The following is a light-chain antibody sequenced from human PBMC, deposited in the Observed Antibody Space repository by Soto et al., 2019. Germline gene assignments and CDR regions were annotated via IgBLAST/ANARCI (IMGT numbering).Light chain of an antibody. CDR1: QSVSSSY. CDR2: GAS. CDR3: QQYGSPIT. V-gene: IGKV3-20*01. Sequence: EIVLTHSPATLSLSLGESATLSCRASQSVSSSYLAWYQQKPGQAPRLLIYGASSRATGIPDRFSGSGSGTDFTLTISRLEPEDFAVYYCQQYGSPITFGQGTRLEIK. J-gene: IGKJ5*01.